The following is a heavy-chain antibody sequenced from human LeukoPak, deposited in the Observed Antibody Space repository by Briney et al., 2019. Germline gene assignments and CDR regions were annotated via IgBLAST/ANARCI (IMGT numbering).Heavy chain of an antibody. CDR3: AKDALRAVPYYFDY. CDR2: ISGSGGST. Sequence: GGSLRLSCAASGFTFSNYGMSWVRQAPGKGLEWVSAISGSGGSTYYADSVRGRFTISRDNSKNTLFLQMNSLRAEDTAVYYCAKDALRAVPYYFDYRGQGTLVTVSS. CDR1: GFTFSNYG. D-gene: IGHD3-10*01. V-gene: IGHV3-23*01. J-gene: IGHJ4*02.